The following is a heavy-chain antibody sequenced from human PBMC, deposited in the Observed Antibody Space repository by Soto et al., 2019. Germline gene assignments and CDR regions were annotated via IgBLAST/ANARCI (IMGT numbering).Heavy chain of an antibody. CDR1: GYTLSELS. CDR2: FAREDGET. D-gene: IGHD4-4*01. V-gene: IGHV1-24*01. J-gene: IGHJ5*02. Sequence: ASVKVSCKVSGYTLSELSLHWVRQAPGNGLEWMGGFAREDGETIYAQKFQGRVTITRDTSASTAYMELSSLRSEDTAVYYCARGPTVTTKDWFDPWGQGTLVTVSS. CDR3: ARGPTVTTKDWFDP.